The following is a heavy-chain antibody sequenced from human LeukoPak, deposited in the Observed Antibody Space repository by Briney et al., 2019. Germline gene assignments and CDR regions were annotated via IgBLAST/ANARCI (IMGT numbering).Heavy chain of an antibody. V-gene: IGHV3-21*01. J-gene: IGHJ4*02. D-gene: IGHD1-1*01. CDR2: ISSSSSYI. Sequence: NSGGSLRLSCAASGFTFSSYGIHWVRQAPGKGLEWVSSISSSSSYIYYADSVKGRFTISRDNAKNSLYLQMNSLRAEDTAVYYCARATQKGNWKSYFDYWGQGTLVTVSS. CDR3: ARATQKGNWKSYFDY. CDR1: GFTFSSYG.